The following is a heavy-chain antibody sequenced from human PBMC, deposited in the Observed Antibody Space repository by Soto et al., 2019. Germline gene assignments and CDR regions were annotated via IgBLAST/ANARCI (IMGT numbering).Heavy chain of an antibody. CDR3: AKGPPRVTIFGVVIPYYFDY. J-gene: IGHJ4*02. D-gene: IGHD3-3*01. CDR1: GFTFSSYA. Sequence: GGSLRLSCAASGFTFSSYAMSWVRQAPGKGLERVSAISGSGGSTYYADSVKGRFTISRDNSKNTLYLQMNSLRAEDTAVFYCAKGPPRVTIFGVVIPYYFDYWGQGTLVTV. V-gene: IGHV3-23*01. CDR2: ISGSGGST.